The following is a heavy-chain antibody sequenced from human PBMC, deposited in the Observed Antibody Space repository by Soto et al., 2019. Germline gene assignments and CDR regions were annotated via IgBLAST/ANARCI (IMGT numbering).Heavy chain of an antibody. V-gene: IGHV3-23*01. D-gene: IGHD2-8*01. Sequence: GESLKISCAASGFTFDSPYSHAMSWVRQSPGKGPEWVSTISSNGANTHYAESVKGRFTISKDPSRNTVHLHMNSLRAEDTATYFCVSWVSAHFDYWGHGTPVTVS. CDR1: GFTFDSPYSHA. J-gene: IGHJ4*01. CDR3: VSWVSAHFDY. CDR2: ISSNGANT.